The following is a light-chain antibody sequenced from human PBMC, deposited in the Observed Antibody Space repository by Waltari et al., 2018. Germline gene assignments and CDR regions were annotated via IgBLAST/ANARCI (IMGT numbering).Light chain of an antibody. J-gene: IGLJ3*02. Sequence: SYVLTQPPSVSVAPGQTARITCGGNNIGSKSVHWYQQKPGQAPVLVVFDDSDRPSGTPEHISGSIYGISGSRAIGRVEAGDEAVYVCQVWDSSSVHWVFGGGARLAVL. CDR1: NIGSKS. CDR3: QVWDSSSVHWV. V-gene: IGLV3-21*02. CDR2: DDS.